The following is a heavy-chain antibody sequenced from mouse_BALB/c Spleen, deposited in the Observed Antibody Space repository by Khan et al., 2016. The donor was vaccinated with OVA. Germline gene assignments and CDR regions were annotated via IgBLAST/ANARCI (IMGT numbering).Heavy chain of an antibody. J-gene: IGHJ2*01. CDR1: GYSITSGYG. V-gene: IGHV3-2*02. CDR2: ISYSGST. D-gene: IGHD1-2*01. CDR3: ARTARIKY. Sequence: EVQLQESGPGLVKPSQSLSLTCTVTGYSITSGYGWNWIRQFPGNKLEWMGYISYSGSTKYNPSLKRRIPITRDTSKNQFFLQLNSVTTEDTATYYCARTARIKYWGQGTTLTVSS.